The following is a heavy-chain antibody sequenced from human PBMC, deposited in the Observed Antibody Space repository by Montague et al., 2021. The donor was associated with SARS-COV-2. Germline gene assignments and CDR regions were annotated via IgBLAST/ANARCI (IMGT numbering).Heavy chain of an antibody. V-gene: IGHV4-59*01. J-gene: IGHJ4*02. CDR2: IFYTGSK. CDR3: ARAQNICFIANCVNYFAL. CDR1: GGSTSNYY. D-gene: IGHD2-15*01. Sequence: SETLSLTCSVSGGSTSNYYWTWIRQSPGKGLQWIGYIFYTGSKKFNPSLKTRVSMSLDASKNHFSLRLSAVTAADTARYYCARAQNICFIANCVNYFALWGLGALVTVSS.